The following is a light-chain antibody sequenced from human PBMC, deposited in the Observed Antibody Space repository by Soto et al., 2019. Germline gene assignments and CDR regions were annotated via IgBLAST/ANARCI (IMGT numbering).Light chain of an antibody. CDR3: HQYGGFPHT. CDR2: GAS. J-gene: IGKJ2*01. Sequence: IVLTQSQGTLSLSPGERATLSCRASQSITGAYLAWYQQKPGQAPRLLIYGASSRATGIPDRFSGSGSGTDFTFIISRLEPEDFAMYYCHQYGGFPHTFGQGTKLETK. CDR1: QSITGAY. V-gene: IGKV3-20*01.